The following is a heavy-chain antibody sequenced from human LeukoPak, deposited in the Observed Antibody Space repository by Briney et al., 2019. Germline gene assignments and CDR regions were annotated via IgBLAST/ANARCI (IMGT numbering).Heavy chain of an antibody. V-gene: IGHV1-69*05. J-gene: IGHJ4*02. CDR2: IIPIFGTA. CDR3: AGDPIAAATNFDY. Sequence: GASVKVSCKASGGTFSSYAISWVRQAPGQGLEWMGRIIPIFGTANYAQKFQGRVTITTDESTSTAYMELSSLRSEDTAVYYCAGDPIAAATNFDYWGQGTLVTVSP. D-gene: IGHD6-13*01. CDR1: GGTFSSYA.